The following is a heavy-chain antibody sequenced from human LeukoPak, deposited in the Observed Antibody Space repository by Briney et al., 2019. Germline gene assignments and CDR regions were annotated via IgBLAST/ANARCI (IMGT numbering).Heavy chain of an antibody. CDR3: ARYFWGSYPTFEDY. Sequence: PSETLSLTCTVSGGSISSYYWSWLRQPPGKGLEWIGYISYSGSTNYNPSLQSRVTISVDTYKNQFSLKLSSVTAADTAVYYCARYFWGSYPTFEDYWGQGTLVTVSS. V-gene: IGHV4-59*01. CDR2: ISYSGST. D-gene: IGHD3-16*02. CDR1: GGSISSYY. J-gene: IGHJ4*02.